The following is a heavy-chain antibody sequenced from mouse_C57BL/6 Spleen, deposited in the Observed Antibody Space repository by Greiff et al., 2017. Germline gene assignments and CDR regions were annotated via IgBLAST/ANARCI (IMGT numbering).Heavy chain of an antibody. CDR2: IYPGSGST. CDR1: GYTFTSYW. J-gene: IGHJ3*01. D-gene: IGHD3-2*02. V-gene: IGHV1-55*01. Sequence: QVQLKQPGAELVKPGASVKMSCKASGYTFTSYWITWVKQRPGQGLEWFGDIYPGSGSTNYNEKFKSKATLTVDTSSSTAYMQLSSLTSEDSAVYYCARGSSGYWFAYWGQGTLVTVSA. CDR3: ARGSSGYWFAY.